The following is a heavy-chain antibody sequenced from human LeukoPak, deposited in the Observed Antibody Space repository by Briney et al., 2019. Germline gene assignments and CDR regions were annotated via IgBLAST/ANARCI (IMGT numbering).Heavy chain of an antibody. D-gene: IGHD3-22*01. Sequence: PGGSLRLSCAASGFTFSNYWMSWVRQAPGKGLEWVSAISGSGGSTYYADSVKGRFTISRDNSKNTLYLQMNSLRAEDTAVYYCAKALSAYTMIVVVITNNFDYWGQGTLVTVSS. CDR3: AKALSAYTMIVVVITNNFDY. CDR2: ISGSGGST. J-gene: IGHJ4*02. V-gene: IGHV3-23*01. CDR1: GFTFSNYW.